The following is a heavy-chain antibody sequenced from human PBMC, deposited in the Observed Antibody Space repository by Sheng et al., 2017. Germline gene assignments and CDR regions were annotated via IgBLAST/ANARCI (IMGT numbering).Heavy chain of an antibody. V-gene: IGHV3-74*02. CDR3: ASDGVVVPHCALDI. CDR2: IDSDGISS. D-gene: IGHD2-21*01. Sequence: EVQLVESGGGLVQPGRSLRLSCAASGFTFSRHWMHWVRQSPGKGLVWVSRIDSDGISSSYADSVTGRFTISRDNAKNMVYLQMSSLRAEDTAMYYCASDGVVVPHCALDIWGQGTMVTVSS. CDR1: GFTFSRHW. J-gene: IGHJ3*02.